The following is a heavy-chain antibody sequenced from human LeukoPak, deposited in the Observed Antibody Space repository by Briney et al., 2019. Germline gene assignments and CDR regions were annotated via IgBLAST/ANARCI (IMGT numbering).Heavy chain of an antibody. V-gene: IGHV3-30*18. J-gene: IGHJ4*02. CDR1: GFIFSNYG. CDR3: AKDRGSGSGCLDY. D-gene: IGHD6-19*01. Sequence: GGSLRLSCAASGFIFSNYGIHWVRQAPGKGLEWVAVMSDDGSNTYYADSVKGRFTISRDNSKNTLYLQMNSLRADDTAVYYCAKDRGSGSGCLDYWGQGTLVTVSS. CDR2: MSDDGSNT.